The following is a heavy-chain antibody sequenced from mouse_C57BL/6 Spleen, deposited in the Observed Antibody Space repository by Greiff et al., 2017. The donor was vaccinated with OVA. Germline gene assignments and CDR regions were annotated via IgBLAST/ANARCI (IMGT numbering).Heavy chain of an antibody. V-gene: IGHV1-82*01. CDR3: ARDYGSSYSDY. J-gene: IGHJ2*01. CDR1: GYAFSSSW. Sequence: QVQLQQSGPELVKPGASVKISCKASGYAFSSSWMNWVKQRPGKGLEWIGRIYPGDGDTNYNGKFKGKATLTADKSSSTAYMQLSSLTSEDSAVYFGARDYGSSYSDYWGQGTTLTVSS. D-gene: IGHD1-1*01. CDR2: IYPGDGDT.